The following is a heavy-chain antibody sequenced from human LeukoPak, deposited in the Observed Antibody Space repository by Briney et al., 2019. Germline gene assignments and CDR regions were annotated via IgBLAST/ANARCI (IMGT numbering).Heavy chain of an antibody. Sequence: SETLSLTCTVSGGSIIGDYRSWIRQPAGKGLEWIGRIYTTGTTTSNPSLKSRVTMSVDTSNNQFSLKLNSATAADTAVYYCARGITGSTGFDYWGQGTLVAVSS. J-gene: IGHJ4*02. V-gene: IGHV4-4*07. CDR1: GGSIIGDY. CDR3: ARGITGSTGFDY. CDR2: IYTTGTT. D-gene: IGHD1-7*01.